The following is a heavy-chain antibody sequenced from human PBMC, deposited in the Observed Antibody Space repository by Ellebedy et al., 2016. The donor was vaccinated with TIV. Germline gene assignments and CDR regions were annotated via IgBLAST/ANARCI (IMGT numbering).Heavy chain of an antibody. D-gene: IGHD3-10*01. CDR1: GGSFSSTSYS. V-gene: IGHV4-39*07. Sequence: MPSETLSLTCTVSGGSFSSTSYSWAWIRQPPGKGLEWVGSISYSGSTHYNPSLKSRVTISVDTPKNQFSLKLTSVTASDTAVYYCARGIYYYGSGSSRWFDPWGQGALVTVSS. J-gene: IGHJ5*02. CDR2: ISYSGST. CDR3: ARGIYYYGSGSSRWFDP.